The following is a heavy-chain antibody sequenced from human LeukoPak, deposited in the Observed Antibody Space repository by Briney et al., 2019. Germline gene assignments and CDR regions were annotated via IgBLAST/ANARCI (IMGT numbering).Heavy chain of an antibody. D-gene: IGHD4-17*01. CDR2: IYYSGST. CDR1: GGSISSGGYY. Sequence: PSETLSLTCTVSGGSISSGGYYWSWIRQHPGKGLEWIGYIYYSGSTYYNPSLKSRVTISVDTSKNQLSLKLSSVTAADTAVYYCARGPEDDTVSHFDYWGQGALVTVSS. J-gene: IGHJ4*02. CDR3: ARGPEDDTVSHFDY. V-gene: IGHV4-31*03.